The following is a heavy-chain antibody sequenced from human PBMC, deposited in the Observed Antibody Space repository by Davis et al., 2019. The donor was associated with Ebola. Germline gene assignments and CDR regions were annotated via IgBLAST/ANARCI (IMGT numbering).Heavy chain of an antibody. V-gene: IGHV1-8*01. CDR3: ATDYGSGSYAEYFLH. Sequence: ASVKVSCKASGYTFTSYDINWVRQATGQGLEWMGWMNPNSGNTGYAQKFQGRVTMTRNTSISTAYMELSSLRSEDTAVYYCATDYGSGSYAEYFLHWGQGTLVTVSS. CDR1: GYTFTSYD. CDR2: MNPNSGNT. J-gene: IGHJ1*01. D-gene: IGHD3-10*01.